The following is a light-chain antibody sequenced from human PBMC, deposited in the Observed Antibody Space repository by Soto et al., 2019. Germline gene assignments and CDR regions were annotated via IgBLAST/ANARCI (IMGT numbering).Light chain of an antibody. V-gene: IGKV3-20*01. CDR1: QSVSSSY. CDR2: GAS. Sequence: IVLTQSPGTLSLSPGERATLSCRASQSVSSSYLAWYQQKPGQAPRLLIYGASSRATGIPDRFSGSGSGTDFTLTISRLEPEDSAVYYCQQYGSSYTFGQGTKLEIK. CDR3: QQYGSSYT. J-gene: IGKJ2*01.